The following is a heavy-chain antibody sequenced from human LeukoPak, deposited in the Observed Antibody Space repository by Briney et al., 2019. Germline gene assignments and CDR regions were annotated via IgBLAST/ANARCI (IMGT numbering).Heavy chain of an antibody. Sequence: SVKVSCKASGGTFSSHAISWVRQAPGQGLEWMGGIIPIFGAANYAQKFQGRVTIIADESTSTVYMELSSLRSEDTAVYYCARVSVDTTMIGGWGWDYWGQGTLVTVSS. J-gene: IGHJ4*02. D-gene: IGHD5-18*01. CDR1: GGTFSSHA. V-gene: IGHV1-69*13. CDR3: ARVSVDTTMIGGWGWDY. CDR2: IIPIFGAA.